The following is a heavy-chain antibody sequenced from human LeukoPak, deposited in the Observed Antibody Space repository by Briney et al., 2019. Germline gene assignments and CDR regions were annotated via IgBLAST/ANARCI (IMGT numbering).Heavy chain of an antibody. D-gene: IGHD1-26*01. CDR2: TRNRANSYTT. Sequence: GGSLRLSCAASGFNFSDYYMDWVRQAPGKGLEWVGRTRNRANSYTTQYAASVKGRFTISRDHSKNSLYLQMNSLKTEDTAVYYCARPSEGWDDAFDIWGQGTMVTVSS. CDR3: ARPSEGWDDAFDI. J-gene: IGHJ3*02. CDR1: GFNFSDYY. V-gene: IGHV3-72*01.